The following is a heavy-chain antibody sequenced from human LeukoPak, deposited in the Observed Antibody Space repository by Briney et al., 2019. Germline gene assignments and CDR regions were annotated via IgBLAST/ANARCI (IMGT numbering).Heavy chain of an antibody. CDR3: AKDLDSSSWSPGAFDP. CDR1: GFTFSSYG. V-gene: IGHV3-30*02. Sequence: GGSLRLSCAASGFTFSSYGMYWVRQGPGRGLEWVAFIQYDGNNKDYADSVKGRFTSSRDISKSTLYLQMNSLRAEDTAVYYCAKDLDSSSWSPGAFDPWGQGTLVTVSS. J-gene: IGHJ5*02. D-gene: IGHD6-13*01. CDR2: IQYDGNNK.